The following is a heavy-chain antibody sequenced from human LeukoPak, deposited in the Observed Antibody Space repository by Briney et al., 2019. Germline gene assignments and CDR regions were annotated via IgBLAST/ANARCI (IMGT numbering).Heavy chain of an antibody. V-gene: IGHV3-23*01. Sequence: PGGSLRLSCAASGFTFSSYAMSWVRQAPGKGLEWVSAISGSGGSTYYADSVKGRFTISRDNSKNTLYLQMNSLRAEDTAVYYCAKDPVVRGGSYGIYYCDYWGQGTLVTVSS. J-gene: IGHJ4*02. D-gene: IGHD1-26*01. CDR3: AKDPVVRGGSYGIYYCDY. CDR2: ISGSGGST. CDR1: GFTFSSYA.